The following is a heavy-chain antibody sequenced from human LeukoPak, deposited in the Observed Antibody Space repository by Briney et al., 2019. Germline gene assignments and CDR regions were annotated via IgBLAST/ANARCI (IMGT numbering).Heavy chain of an antibody. CDR1: GFTFSNYA. V-gene: IGHV3-23*01. Sequence: HPGGSLRLSCAASGFTFSNYAMSWVRQAPGRGLEWVSVISTSGESAYYADSVKGRFTISGDNSKNTLYLQMNSLRAEDTAVYYCAKDRGSGYHYFDYWGQGTLVTVSS. D-gene: IGHD3-22*01. CDR2: ISTSGESA. J-gene: IGHJ4*02. CDR3: AKDRGSGYHYFDY.